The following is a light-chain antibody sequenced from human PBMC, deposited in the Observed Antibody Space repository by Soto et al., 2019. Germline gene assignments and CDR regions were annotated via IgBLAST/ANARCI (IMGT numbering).Light chain of an antibody. CDR2: EVT. CDR1: SSDIGDYNY. J-gene: IGLJ1*01. CDR3: SSYTSTSTLHYV. V-gene: IGLV2-14*01. Sequence: QSALTRPASVSGSPGQSITISCTGTSSDIGDYNYVSWYQQHPGKAPKLMIYEVTNRPSGVSYRFSGSKSGNTASLTISGLQAEDEADYFCSSYTSTSTLHYVFGTGTKVTV.